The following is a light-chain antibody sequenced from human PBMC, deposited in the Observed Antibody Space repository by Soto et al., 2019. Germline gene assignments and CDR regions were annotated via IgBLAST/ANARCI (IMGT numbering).Light chain of an antibody. CDR3: QQYGYSRT. CDR2: DAS. J-gene: IGKJ1*01. V-gene: IGKV3-11*01. Sequence: EIVMTQSPATLSVSPGERATLSYRASQSVSSYLAWYQQKPGQAPRLLIYDASNRATGIPARFSGSGSGTDFTLTISTLEPEDFAIYYCQQYGYSRTFGQGTKVDIK. CDR1: QSVSSY.